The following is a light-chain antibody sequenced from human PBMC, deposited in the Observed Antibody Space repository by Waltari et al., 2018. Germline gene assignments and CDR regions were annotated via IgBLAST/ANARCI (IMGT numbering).Light chain of an antibody. CDR2: GAS. V-gene: IGKV3-15*01. CDR3: QQYKNWLWT. J-gene: IGKJ1*01. Sequence: EIVMTQSPATLSVSPGERVTLSCRASQRLSGNLAWYQRRPGQAPRLLIHGASTRATGIPARFSGSGSGTEFTLTISSVESEDLAIYFCQQYKNWLWTFGPGTKVEIK. CDR1: QRLSGN.